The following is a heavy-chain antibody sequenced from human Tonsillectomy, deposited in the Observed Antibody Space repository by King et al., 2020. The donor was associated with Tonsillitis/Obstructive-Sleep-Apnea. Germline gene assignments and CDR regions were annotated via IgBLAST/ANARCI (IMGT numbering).Heavy chain of an antibody. Sequence: VQLVESGGGVVQPGRSLRLSCAASGFTFSSYGMHWVRQAPGKGLEWVAVIPYDGSNKYYADSVKGRFTISRDNSKNTLYLQMNSLRAEDTAVYYCAKELFYISSSYYYYYCGMDVWGQGTTVTVSS. J-gene: IGHJ6*02. D-gene: IGHD6-6*01. CDR2: IPYDGSNK. CDR1: GFTFSSYG. CDR3: AKELFYISSSYYYYYCGMDV. V-gene: IGHV3-30*18.